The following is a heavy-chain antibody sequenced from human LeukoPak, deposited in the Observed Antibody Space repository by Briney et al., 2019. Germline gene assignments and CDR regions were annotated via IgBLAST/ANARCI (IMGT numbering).Heavy chain of an antibody. Sequence: GGSLRLSCAASGFSVSTYEMHWVRQAPGEWLEWVSYMSSTGDIIYYADSVKGRFTISRDNAKNSLYLQMDSLRAEDTAVYYCARDDGGTHTSSLDYWGQGTLVAVSS. CDR1: GFSVSTYE. V-gene: IGHV3-48*03. CDR3: ARDDGGTHTSSLDY. CDR2: MSSTGDII. D-gene: IGHD6-6*01. J-gene: IGHJ4*02.